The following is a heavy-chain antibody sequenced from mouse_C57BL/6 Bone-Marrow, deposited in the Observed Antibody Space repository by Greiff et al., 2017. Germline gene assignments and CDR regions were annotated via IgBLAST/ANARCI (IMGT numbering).Heavy chain of an antibody. V-gene: IGHV1-74*01. J-gene: IGHJ4*01. Sequence: QVQLQQPGAELVKPGASVKVSCKASGYTFTSYWMHWVKQRPGQGLEWIGRLHPSDSDTNYNQKFKGKATLTVDKSSSTAYMQLSSLTSEDSAVYYCAFPISTVVGGYAMDYWGQGTSVTVSS. CDR1: GYTFTSYW. CDR2: LHPSDSDT. CDR3: AFPISTVVGGYAMDY. D-gene: IGHD1-1*01.